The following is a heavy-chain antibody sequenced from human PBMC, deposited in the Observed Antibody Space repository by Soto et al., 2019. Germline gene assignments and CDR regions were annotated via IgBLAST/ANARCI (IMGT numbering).Heavy chain of an antibody. CDR3: ASASNSWAFDY. D-gene: IGHD6-13*01. V-gene: IGHV3-66*01. Sequence: GGSLRLSCAASGFTVSNYYMNWVRQAPGKGLEWVSVIYGGGGIDHADSVKGRFIISRDSSKNTLNLQMNSLRAEDTAVYYCASASNSWAFDYWGQGTLVTVSS. CDR2: IYGGGGI. J-gene: IGHJ4*02. CDR1: GFTVSNYY.